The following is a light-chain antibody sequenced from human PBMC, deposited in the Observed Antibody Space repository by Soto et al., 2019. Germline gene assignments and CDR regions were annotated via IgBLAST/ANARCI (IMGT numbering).Light chain of an antibody. V-gene: IGKV3-11*01. CDR3: QQRSNWPRNT. J-gene: IGKJ2*01. CDR1: QSVSTY. Sequence: DIVLTQSPATLSLSPGERATLSCRASQSVSTYLAWYQQKPGQAPRLLIYDASNRATGVPARFSGSGSGTDFTLTISSLEPEDFAVYYWQQRSNWPRNTFGQGTKLEIK. CDR2: DAS.